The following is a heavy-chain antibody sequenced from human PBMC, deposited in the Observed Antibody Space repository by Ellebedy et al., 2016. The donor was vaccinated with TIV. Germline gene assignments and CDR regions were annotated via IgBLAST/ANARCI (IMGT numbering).Heavy chain of an antibody. J-gene: IGHJ5*02. V-gene: IGHV4-34*01. D-gene: IGHD3-10*01. CDR3: ARRGYGPGRYSWFDP. CDR1: GESFTDYY. CDR2: INHGGST. Sequence: SETLSLTXAVYGESFTDYYWTWIRQPPGKGLEWIGEINHGGSTNYNPSLTSRVTISVDTSKNQFSLRLKSVTAADTALYYCARRGYGPGRYSWFDPWGQGTLVTVSS.